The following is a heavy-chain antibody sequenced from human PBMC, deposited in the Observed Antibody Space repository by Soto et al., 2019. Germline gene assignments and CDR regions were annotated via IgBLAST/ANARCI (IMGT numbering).Heavy chain of an antibody. CDR3: ARVRNVGMYGSPGDS. D-gene: IGHD3-10*01. V-gene: IGHV4-4*07. CDR2: IYTSGTT. J-gene: IGHJ4*02. Sequence: ETLCLTCAVSGVSISIYYGRWIREPSGKGLEWIGRIYTSGTTYYNTSLKTRVTMSVDTSKNQFSMRLSSVTAAATAVFYCARVRNVGMYGSPGDSWGQGTLVTVS. CDR1: GVSISIYY.